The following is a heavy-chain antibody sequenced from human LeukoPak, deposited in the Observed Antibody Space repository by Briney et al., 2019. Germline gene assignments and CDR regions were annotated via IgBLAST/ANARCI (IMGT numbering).Heavy chain of an antibody. CDR3: ARATTGGNWFDV. Sequence: SETLSLTCTVSGGSISSGVDYWSWVRQHPGQGLEWIGYTAYSGSTYYNPSLKSRLTISVDTSKNQFSLNLSSVTAADTAMYYRARATTGGNWFDVWGQGTLVTVSS. J-gene: IGHJ5*02. CDR1: GGSISSGVDY. CDR2: TAYSGST. D-gene: IGHD5-12*01. V-gene: IGHV4-31*03.